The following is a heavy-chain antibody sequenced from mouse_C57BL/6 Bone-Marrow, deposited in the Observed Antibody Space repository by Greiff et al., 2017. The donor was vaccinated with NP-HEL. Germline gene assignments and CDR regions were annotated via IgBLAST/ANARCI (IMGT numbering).Heavy chain of an antibody. CDR1: GFTFSSYA. CDR2: ISDGGSYT. CDR3: ARESTTVVATHWYFDV. J-gene: IGHJ1*03. V-gene: IGHV5-4*01. Sequence: EVKVVESGGGLVKPGGSLKLSCAASGFTFSSYAMSWVRQTPEKRLEWVATISDGGSYTYYPDNVKGRFTISRDNAKNNLYLQMSHLKSEDTAMYYCARESTTVVATHWYFDVWGTGTTVTVSS. D-gene: IGHD1-1*01.